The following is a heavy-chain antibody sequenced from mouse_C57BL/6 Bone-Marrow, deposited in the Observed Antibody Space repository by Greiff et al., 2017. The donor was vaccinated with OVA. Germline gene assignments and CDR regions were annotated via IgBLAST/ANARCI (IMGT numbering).Heavy chain of an antibody. CDR3: ARGNY. V-gene: IGHV1-69*01. CDR2: IDPSDSYT. Sequence: QVQLQQSGAELVMPGASVKLSCKASGYTITSYWMHWVKQRPGQGLEWIGEIDPSDSYTNYNQKFKGKSTLTVDKSSSTAYMQLSSLTSEDSAVYYCARGNYWGQGTTLTVSS. J-gene: IGHJ2*01. CDR1: GYTITSYW.